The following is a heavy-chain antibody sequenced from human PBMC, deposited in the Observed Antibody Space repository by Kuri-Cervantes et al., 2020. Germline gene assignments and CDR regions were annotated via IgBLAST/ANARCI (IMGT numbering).Heavy chain of an antibody. Sequence: GGSLRLSCAASGFTFSSYDMHWVRQATGKGLEWVSAIGTAGDTYYPGSVKGRFTISRENAKNSLYLQMNSLRAGDTAVYYCAGEGSSGWDLDYWGQRTLVTVSS. D-gene: IGHD6-19*01. CDR2: IGTAGDT. CDR3: AGEGSSGWDLDY. V-gene: IGHV3-13*01. J-gene: IGHJ4*02. CDR1: GFTFSSYD.